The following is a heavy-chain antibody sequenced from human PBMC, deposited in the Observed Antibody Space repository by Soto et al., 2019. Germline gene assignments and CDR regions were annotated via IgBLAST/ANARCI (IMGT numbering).Heavy chain of an antibody. CDR1: GDSLSSGGHY. V-gene: IGHV4-31*03. CDR3: SRAWWELPDAFEI. Sequence: SETLSLTCTVSGDSLSSGGHYWSWIRQHPGKGLEWIGHIYDSVNTYYSPSLRSRVTISADMSKNQLSLNLRSVTAADTAVYYCSRAWWELPDAFEIWGQGTMDTVSS. D-gene: IGHD1-26*01. CDR2: IYDSVNT. J-gene: IGHJ3*02.